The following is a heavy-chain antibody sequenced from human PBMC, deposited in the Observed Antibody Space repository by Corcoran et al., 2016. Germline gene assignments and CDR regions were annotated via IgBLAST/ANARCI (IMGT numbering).Heavy chain of an antibody. CDR3: AMRPAMVRGVIITPGTGDFDY. CDR2: INPNSGGT. Sequence: QVQLVQSGAEVKKPGASVKVSCKASGYTFTGYYMHWVRQAPGQGLEWMGWINPNSGGTNYAQKFQGRVTMTRDPSISTAYMELSRLRSDDTAVHYGAMRPAMVRGVIITPGTGDFDYWGQGTLVTVSS. D-gene: IGHD3-10*01. V-gene: IGHV1-2*02. J-gene: IGHJ4*02. CDR1: GYTFTGYY.